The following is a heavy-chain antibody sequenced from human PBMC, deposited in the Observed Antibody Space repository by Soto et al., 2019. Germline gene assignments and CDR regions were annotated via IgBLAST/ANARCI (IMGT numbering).Heavy chain of an antibody. V-gene: IGHV3-11*01. Sequence: PGGSLRLSCAASGFTFSDYYMSWIRQAPGKGLEWVSYISSSGSTIYYADSVKGRFTISRDNAKNSLYLQMNSLRAEDTAAYYCAGGGTYDFWSGYQSWGNFDYWGQGTLVTVSS. CDR1: GFTFSDYY. CDR3: AGGGTYDFWSGYQSWGNFDY. D-gene: IGHD3-3*01. J-gene: IGHJ4*02. CDR2: ISSSGSTI.